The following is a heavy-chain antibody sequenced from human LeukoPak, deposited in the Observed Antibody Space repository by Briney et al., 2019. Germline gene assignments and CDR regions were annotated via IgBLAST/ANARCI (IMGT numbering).Heavy chain of an antibody. CDR2: ISYDGSNK. D-gene: IGHD2-2*02. CDR1: GFTFSSYG. V-gene: IGHV3-30*03. J-gene: IGHJ4*02. Sequence: PGRSLRLSCAASGFTFSSYGMHWVRQAPGKGLEWVAVISYDGSNKYYADSVKGRFTISKDNSKNTLYLQMNSLRAEDTAVYYCARGGGRYCSSTSCYTPDYWGQGTLVTVSS. CDR3: ARGGGRYCSSTSCYTPDY.